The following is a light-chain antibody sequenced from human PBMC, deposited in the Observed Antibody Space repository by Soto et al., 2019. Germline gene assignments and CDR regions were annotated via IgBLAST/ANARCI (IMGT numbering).Light chain of an antibody. CDR3: QEYFSTPPT. CDR1: QSVLNSAYNKNY. CDR2: WAS. J-gene: IGKJ4*02. Sequence: DIVMTQSPDSLAVSLGERATIKCKSSQSVLNSAYNKNYLAWYQQKPGQTPNLRIYWASTRESGVPDRFTGVWSGTDFTLSSTGRRAEDVAVYYCQEYFSTPPTFGGGTKVEIK. V-gene: IGKV4-1*01.